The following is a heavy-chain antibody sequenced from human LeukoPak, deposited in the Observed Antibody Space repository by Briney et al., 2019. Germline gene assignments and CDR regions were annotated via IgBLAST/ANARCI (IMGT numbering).Heavy chain of an antibody. J-gene: IGHJ4*02. CDR3: ARGDGYNFFGY. CDR1: GFSVTNNY. CDR2: FYVGGAT. V-gene: IGHV3-53*01. Sequence: GGSLRLSCAVSGFSVTNNYMSWVRQALGKGLEWVSVFYVGGATYYADSVKGRFTISRDNSENTLYLQMKSLRAEDTAVYYCARGDGYNFFGYWGQGTLVTVSS. D-gene: IGHD5-24*01.